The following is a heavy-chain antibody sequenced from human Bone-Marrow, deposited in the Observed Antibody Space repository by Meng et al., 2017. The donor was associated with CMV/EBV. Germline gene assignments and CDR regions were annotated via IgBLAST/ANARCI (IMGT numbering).Heavy chain of an antibody. J-gene: IGHJ5*02. CDR1: GGTFSSYA. D-gene: IGHD3-22*01. V-gene: IGHV1-69*05. CDR3: ARTDSRFDP. Sequence: GGSLRLSCKASGGTFSSYAISWVRQAPGQGLEWMGGIIPIFGTANYAQKFQGRVTITTDESTSTAYMELSSLRSEDTAVYYCARTDSRFDPWGQGTLVTVSS. CDR2: IIPIFGTA.